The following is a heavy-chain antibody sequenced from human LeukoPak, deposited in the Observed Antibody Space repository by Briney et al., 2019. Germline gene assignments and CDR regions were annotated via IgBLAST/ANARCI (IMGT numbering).Heavy chain of an antibody. V-gene: IGHV6-1*01. Sequence: SQTLSLTCAISGDSVSSNSAAWNWIRQSPSRGLEWLGRTYYRSKWYNDYAVSVKSRITINPDTSKNQFSLQLNSVTPEDTAVYYCARAVGSGYDGLYYFDYWGQGTLVTVSS. J-gene: IGHJ4*02. D-gene: IGHD5-12*01. CDR2: TYYRSKWYN. CDR3: ARAVGSGYDGLYYFDY. CDR1: GDSVSSNSAA.